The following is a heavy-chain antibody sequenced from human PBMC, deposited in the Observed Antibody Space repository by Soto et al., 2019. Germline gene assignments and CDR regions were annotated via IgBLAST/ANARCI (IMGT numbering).Heavy chain of an antibody. D-gene: IGHD6-13*01. V-gene: IGHV3-33*01. Sequence: GGSLRLSYAASGFTFSSYGMHWVRQAPGKGLEWVAVIWYDGSNKYYADSVKGRFTISRDNSKNTLYLQMNSLRAEDTAVYYCARDRPYSSNNYYYYGMDVWGQGTTVTVSS. J-gene: IGHJ6*02. CDR3: ARDRPYSSNNYYYYGMDV. CDR1: GFTFSSYG. CDR2: IWYDGSNK.